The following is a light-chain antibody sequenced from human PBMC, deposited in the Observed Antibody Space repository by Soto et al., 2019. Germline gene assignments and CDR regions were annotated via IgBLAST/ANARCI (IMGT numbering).Light chain of an antibody. CDR3: QELNSRPIP. CDR2: GAS. J-gene: IGKJ3*01. CDR1: QGIANF. V-gene: IGKV1-9*01. Sequence: IQLTQSPSSLSASVGDRVTISCRASQGIANFLAWYQQKPGKAPKLLIYGASTLQSGVPSRFSGSGSGTHCTLTISSLQPEDFATYYCQELNSRPIPFGPGNKVDIK.